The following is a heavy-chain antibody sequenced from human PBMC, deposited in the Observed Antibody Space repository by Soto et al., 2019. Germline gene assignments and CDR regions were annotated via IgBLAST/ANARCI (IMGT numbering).Heavy chain of an antibody. J-gene: IGHJ4*02. CDR2: IYYNGNT. Sequence: PSETFSLTSTVSGGFIRSSPYYWSWIRHPPGKGLQWIGNIYYNGNTFYNPSLRSRVTISIDTSKSQFSLGLSSVTASDTAVYYCSRHEPHTDTRDQLNCSGQRTLVTVSS. D-gene: IGHD1-1*01. CDR1: GGFIRSSPYY. V-gene: IGHV4-39*01. CDR3: SRHEPHTDTRDQLNC.